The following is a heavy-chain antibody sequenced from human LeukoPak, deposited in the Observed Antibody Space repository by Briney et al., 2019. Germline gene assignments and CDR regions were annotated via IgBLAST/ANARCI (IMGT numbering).Heavy chain of an antibody. Sequence: ALVKVSCKASGYTFTSYGISWVRQAPGQGLEWMGWISAYNGNTNYAQKLQGRVTMTTDTSTSTAYMELRSLRSDDTAVYYCARVAKLSSRIVVVPAALNEAYYYGMDVWGKGTTVTVSS. CDR1: GYTFTSYG. D-gene: IGHD2-2*01. CDR3: ARVAKLSSRIVVVPAALNEAYYYGMDV. V-gene: IGHV1-18*04. CDR2: ISAYNGNT. J-gene: IGHJ6*04.